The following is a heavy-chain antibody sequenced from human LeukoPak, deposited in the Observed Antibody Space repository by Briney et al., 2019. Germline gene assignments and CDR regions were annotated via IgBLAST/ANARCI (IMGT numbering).Heavy chain of an antibody. CDR1: GGTLSSYA. J-gene: IGHJ4*02. Sequence: GASVKVSCKGSGGTLSSYAISWVRQAPGQGLEWMGRIIPIFGTANYAQKFQGRVTITTDESTSTAYMELSSLRSEDTAVYYCARDLDYFDYWGQGTLVTVSS. V-gene: IGHV1-69*05. CDR2: IIPIFGTA. CDR3: ARDLDYFDY.